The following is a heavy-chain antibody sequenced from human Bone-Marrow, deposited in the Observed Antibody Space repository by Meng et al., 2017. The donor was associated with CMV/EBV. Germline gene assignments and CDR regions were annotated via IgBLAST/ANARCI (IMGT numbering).Heavy chain of an antibody. D-gene: IGHD6-6*01. V-gene: IGHV1-69*10. CDR2: IIPILGIA. CDR1: GDPFPRYA. Sequence: ASGDPFPRYAIRWVRQAPGQGLEWMGGIIPILGIATSAQKFQGSVTITADKSTSTAYMELSSLRSEDTAVYYCASRDSSSWDYFDYWGQGTLVTVSS. CDR3: ASRDSSSWDYFDY. J-gene: IGHJ4*02.